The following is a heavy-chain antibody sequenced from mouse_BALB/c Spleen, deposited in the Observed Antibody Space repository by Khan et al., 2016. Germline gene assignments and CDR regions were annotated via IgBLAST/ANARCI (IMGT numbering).Heavy chain of an antibody. J-gene: IGHJ1*01. CDR2: ISYDDSN. D-gene: IGHD1-1*01. Sequence: VQLKESGPGLVKPSQSLSLTCSVTGYSITSGYYWNWIRQFPGNKLEWMGYISYDDSNNYNPSLKNRISITRDTSKNQVFLKLNSVTTEDTTTYYCARGGYYGSSSYWYFDVWGAGTTVTVSS. CDR3: ARGGYYGSSSYWYFDV. V-gene: IGHV3-6*02. CDR1: GYSITSGYY.